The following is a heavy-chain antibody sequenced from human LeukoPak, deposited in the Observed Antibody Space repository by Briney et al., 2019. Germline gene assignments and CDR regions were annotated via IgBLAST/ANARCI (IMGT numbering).Heavy chain of an antibody. Sequence: SETLSLTCTASSGSISSTSYYWGWIRQPPGRGLEWIGGIIYSGNTYYNPSLKSRVTISVDTTKNQFSLKLTSVTAADTAVYHCAGQYDFWSGSGQKNWFDPWGQGTLVTVSS. V-gene: IGHV4-39*01. J-gene: IGHJ5*02. CDR2: IIYSGNT. CDR3: AGQYDFWSGSGQKNWFDP. CDR1: SGSISSTSYY. D-gene: IGHD3-3*01.